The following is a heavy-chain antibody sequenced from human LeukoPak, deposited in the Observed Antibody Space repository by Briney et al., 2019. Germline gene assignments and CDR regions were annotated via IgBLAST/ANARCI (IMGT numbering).Heavy chain of an antibody. J-gene: IGHJ3*02. Sequence: GGSLRLSCAASGFXFSSYEINWVRQAPGKGLEWVSYISSSGSTIYYADSVKGRFTISRDNAKNSLYLQMNSLRAEDTAVYYCARGRITMIVKGDAFDIWGQGTMVTVSS. CDR3: ARGRITMIVKGDAFDI. CDR1: GFXFSSYE. V-gene: IGHV3-48*03. D-gene: IGHD3-22*01. CDR2: ISSSGSTI.